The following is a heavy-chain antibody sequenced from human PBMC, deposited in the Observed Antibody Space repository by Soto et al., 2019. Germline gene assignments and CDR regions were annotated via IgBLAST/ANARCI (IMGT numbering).Heavy chain of an antibody. CDR2: ISYDGSNK. J-gene: IGHJ4*02. Sequence: QVQLVESGGGVVQPGRSLRLSCAASGFTFSSYAMHWVRQAPGKGLEWVAVISYDGSNKYYADSVKGRFTISRDNSKNALYLHMNSLRAEDTAVYYCATDYGGRRFDYWGQGPLVTVSS. CDR3: ATDYGGRRFDY. CDR1: GFTFSSYA. V-gene: IGHV3-30-3*01. D-gene: IGHD4-17*01.